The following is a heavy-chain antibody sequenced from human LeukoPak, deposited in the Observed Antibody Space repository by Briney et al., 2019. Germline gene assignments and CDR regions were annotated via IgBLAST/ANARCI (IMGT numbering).Heavy chain of an antibody. J-gene: IGHJ4*02. V-gene: IGHV3-49*04. CDR1: GFTFGDYA. CDR2: IRSKAYGGTT. D-gene: IGHD1-26*01. CDR3: AREAGWVSGSYCLS. Sequence: GGSLRLSYTASGFTFGDYAMSWVRQAPGKGLEWVGFIRSKAYGGTTEYAASVKGRFTISRDDSKSIAYLQMNSLRAEDTAIYYCAREAGWVSGSYCLSWGQGTLVTVSS.